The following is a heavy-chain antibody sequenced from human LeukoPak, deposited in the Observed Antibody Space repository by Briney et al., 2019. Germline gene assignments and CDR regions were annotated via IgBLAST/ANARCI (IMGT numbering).Heavy chain of an antibody. CDR2: INPSGGST. Sequence: GASVKVSCKASGYTFTSYYMHWVRQAPGQGLEWMGIINPSGGSTSYAQKFQGRVTMTRNTSISTAYMELSSLRSEDTAVYYCARTDYDFWTYYYYYGMDVWGQGTTVTVSS. CDR3: ARTDYDFWTYYYYYGMDV. V-gene: IGHV1-46*01. CDR1: GYTFTSYY. J-gene: IGHJ6*02. D-gene: IGHD3-3*01.